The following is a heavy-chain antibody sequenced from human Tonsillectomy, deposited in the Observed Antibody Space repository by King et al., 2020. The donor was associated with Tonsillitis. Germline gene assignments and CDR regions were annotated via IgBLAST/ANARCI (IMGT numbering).Heavy chain of an antibody. J-gene: IGHJ3*02. Sequence: VQLQESGGGLVKPGGSLRLSCAASGFTFSTYSVNWVRQAPGKGLQWVSSISSGSSYIYYADSVKGRFTISRDNAENSLYLQMNSLRAEDTAVYYCATGRVGAFDIWGQGTMVTVSS. CDR2: ISSGSSYI. CDR1: GFTFSTYS. V-gene: IGHV3-21*01. D-gene: IGHD1-26*01. CDR3: ATGRVGAFDI.